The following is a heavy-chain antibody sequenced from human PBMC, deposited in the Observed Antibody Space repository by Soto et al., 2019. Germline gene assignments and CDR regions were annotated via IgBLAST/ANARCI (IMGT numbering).Heavy chain of an antibody. CDR1: GGSIRIGDHY. CDR2: AHYSGST. V-gene: IGHV4-30-4*01. CDR3: ARAQINYDILTGYSLGAFNI. J-gene: IGHJ3*02. Sequence: PSETLSLTCTVSGGSIRIGDHYWSWIRQPPGKGLEWIGHAHYSGSTYYNASLKSRISISVDTSKNQFSLNLSSVTAADTAVYFCARAQINYDILTGYSLGAFNIWGQGTMVTVSS. D-gene: IGHD3-9*01.